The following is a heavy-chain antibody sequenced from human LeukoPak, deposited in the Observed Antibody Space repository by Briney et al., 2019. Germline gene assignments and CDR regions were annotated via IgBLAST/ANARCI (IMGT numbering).Heavy chain of an antibody. Sequence: SETLSLTCAVYGGSFSGYYWSWIRQPPGKGLEWIGEINHSGSTNYNPSLKSRVTISVDTSKNQFSLKLSSVTAADTAVYYCARGRLTMVRGVTSLRYYYMDVWAKGPRSPSP. V-gene: IGHV4-34*01. J-gene: IGHJ6*03. CDR2: INHSGST. CDR1: GGSFSGYY. CDR3: ARGRLTMVRGVTSLRYYYMDV. D-gene: IGHD3-10*01.